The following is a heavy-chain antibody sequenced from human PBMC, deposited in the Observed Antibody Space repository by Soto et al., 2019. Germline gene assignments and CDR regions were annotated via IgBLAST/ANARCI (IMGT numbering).Heavy chain of an antibody. CDR1: GGSISTYY. CDR2: IYNSGTT. J-gene: IGHJ5*02. V-gene: IGHV4-59*01. D-gene: IGHD1-1*01. CDR3: ARDSGPRGWFAP. Sequence: SETLSLTCTVSGGSISTYYWNWIRQPPGKGLEWIGYIYNSGTTNYNPSLKGRVIISVDTPKNQLSLKLGSVTAADTAVYYCARDSGPRGWFAPWGQGTLVTVSS.